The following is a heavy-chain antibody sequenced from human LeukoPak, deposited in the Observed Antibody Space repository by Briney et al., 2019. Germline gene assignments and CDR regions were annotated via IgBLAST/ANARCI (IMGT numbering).Heavy chain of an antibody. J-gene: IGHJ3*02. Sequence: GGSLRLSCAASGFTFSSYSMNWVRQAPGKGLEWVSSISSSSSYIYYADSVKGRFTISRDNAKNSLYLQMNSLRAEDTAVYYCARKRGVIRAFDIRGQGTMVTVSS. V-gene: IGHV3-21*01. CDR3: ARKRGVIRAFDI. CDR1: GFTFSSYS. D-gene: IGHD3-10*01. CDR2: ISSSSSYI.